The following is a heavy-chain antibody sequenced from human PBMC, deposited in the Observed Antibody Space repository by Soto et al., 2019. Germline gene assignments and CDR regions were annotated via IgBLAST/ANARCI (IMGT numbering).Heavy chain of an antibody. D-gene: IGHD3-22*01. CDR1: RFTFNTYS. Sequence: LRLSCAASRFTFNTYSMYWVRQAPGKGLEWVSSISSSSTDIYYADSVKGRFTISSDNAKNSLYLQMNSLRAEDTAVYYCARAALCQYISSGPPFENWGQGTMVTVYS. CDR3: ARAALCQYISSGPPFEN. J-gene: IGHJ4*03. CDR2: ISSSSTDI. V-gene: IGHV3-21*01.